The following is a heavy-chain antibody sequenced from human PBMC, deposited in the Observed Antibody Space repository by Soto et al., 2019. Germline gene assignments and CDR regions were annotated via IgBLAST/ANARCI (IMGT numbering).Heavy chain of an antibody. V-gene: IGHV3-9*01. J-gene: IGHJ2*01. CDR1: GFTFDDYA. Sequence: EVQLVESGGGLVQPGRSLRLSCAASGFTFDDYAMHWVRQAPGKGLEWVLGISWNSGSIGYADSLKGRFTISRDNAKNSLYLQMNSLRAEDTALYYCAKGYSSGRGYWYFDLWGRGTLVTVSS. CDR2: ISWNSGSI. CDR3: AKGYSSGRGYWYFDL. D-gene: IGHD6-19*01.